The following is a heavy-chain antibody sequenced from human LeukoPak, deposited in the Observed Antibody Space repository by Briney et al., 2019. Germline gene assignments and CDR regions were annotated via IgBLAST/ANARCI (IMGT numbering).Heavy chain of an antibody. Sequence: GGSLRLSCAASGFTFSDYYMSWIRQAPGKGLEWVSYISHSGSTIYYPDSEKGRFTISRDNAKNSLYLQMNSLRAEDTAVYYCARQRVYSYGFEDPKHFDYWGQGTLVTVSS. D-gene: IGHD5-18*01. V-gene: IGHV3-11*01. CDR2: ISHSGSTI. CDR1: GFTFSDYY. CDR3: ARQRVYSYGFEDPKHFDY. J-gene: IGHJ4*02.